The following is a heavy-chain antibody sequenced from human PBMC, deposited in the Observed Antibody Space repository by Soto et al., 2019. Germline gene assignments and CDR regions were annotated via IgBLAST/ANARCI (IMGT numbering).Heavy chain of an antibody. V-gene: IGHV4-59*01. J-gene: IGHJ6*02. CDR3: ARDISDIAAAGYGMDV. D-gene: IGHD6-13*01. CDR2: IYYSGST. CDR1: GGSISSYY. Sequence: PSETLSLTCTVSGGSISSYYWSWIRQPPGKGLEWIGYIYYSGSTNYNPSLKSRVTISVDTSKNQFSLKLSSVTAADTAVYYCARDISDIAAAGYGMDVWGQGTTVTVSS.